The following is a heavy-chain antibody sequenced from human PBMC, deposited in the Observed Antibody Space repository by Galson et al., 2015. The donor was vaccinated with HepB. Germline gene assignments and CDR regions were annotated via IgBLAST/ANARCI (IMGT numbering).Heavy chain of an antibody. Sequence: SLRLSCAASGFTFTTYWMTWVRKAPGKGLEWVANIKEDGSEKFYVDSIKGRFTLSRDNAKNSLFLQMRSLRPEDTAVYYCARGGGVFMDVWGKGTTVTVSS. D-gene: IGHD3-16*01. V-gene: IGHV3-7*03. CDR2: IKEDGSEK. CDR3: ARGGGVFMDV. J-gene: IGHJ6*03. CDR1: GFTFTTYW.